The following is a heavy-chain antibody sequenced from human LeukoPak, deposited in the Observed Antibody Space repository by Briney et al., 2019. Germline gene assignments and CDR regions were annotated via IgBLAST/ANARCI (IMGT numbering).Heavy chain of an antibody. CDR1: GFTFSSYA. V-gene: IGHV3-23*01. CDR3: AKGLVGTEYFQH. D-gene: IGHD2-8*02. CDR2: ISGSGGST. Sequence: GSLRLSCAASGFTFSSYAMSWVRQAPGKGLEWVSAISGSGGSTYYADSVKGRFTISRDNSKNTLSLQMSSLRAEDTAVYYCAKGLVGTEYFQHWGQGTLVTVSS. J-gene: IGHJ1*01.